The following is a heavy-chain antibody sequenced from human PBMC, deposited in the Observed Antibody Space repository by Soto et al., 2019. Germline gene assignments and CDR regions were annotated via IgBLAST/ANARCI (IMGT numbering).Heavy chain of an antibody. J-gene: IGHJ4*02. CDR3: AKARYYDSTGYLYYFDY. V-gene: IGHV3-23*01. CDR2: ITGSGDYT. Sequence: PGGSLRLSCAASGFTFSNYAMSWVRQAPGKGLEWVSSITGSGDYTYYADSVKGRFTISRDNSKNTLYRQMNSLRAEDTAVYYCAKARYYDSTGYLYYFDYWGQGTLVTVSS. D-gene: IGHD3-22*01. CDR1: GFTFSNYA.